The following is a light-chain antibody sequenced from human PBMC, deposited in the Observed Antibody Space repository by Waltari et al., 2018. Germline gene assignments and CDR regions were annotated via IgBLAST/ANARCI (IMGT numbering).Light chain of an antibody. V-gene: IGKV3-15*01. Sequence: EIVMTQSPATLSVSPGERATLSCRASQSVSSNLAWYQQKPGQAPRLLIYGAATRATGIPARFSGSGSGTEFTLTISILQSEDFAVYYCQQYHNWPPYTFGQGTKLEIK. CDR3: QQYHNWPPYT. CDR2: GAA. CDR1: QSVSSN. J-gene: IGKJ2*01.